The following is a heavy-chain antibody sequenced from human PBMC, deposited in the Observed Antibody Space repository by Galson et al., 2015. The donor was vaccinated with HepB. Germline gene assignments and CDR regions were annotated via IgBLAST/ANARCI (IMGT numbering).Heavy chain of an antibody. Sequence: SVKVSCKASGYTFTGYYMHWVRQAPGQGLEWMGRINPNSGGTNYAQKFQGRVTMTRDTSISTAYMELSRLRSDDTAVYYCARDYDSSGYQIPSNWFDPWGQGTLVTVSS. CDR2: INPNSGGT. J-gene: IGHJ5*02. V-gene: IGHV1-2*06. D-gene: IGHD3-22*01. CDR1: GYTFTGYY. CDR3: ARDYDSSGYQIPSNWFDP.